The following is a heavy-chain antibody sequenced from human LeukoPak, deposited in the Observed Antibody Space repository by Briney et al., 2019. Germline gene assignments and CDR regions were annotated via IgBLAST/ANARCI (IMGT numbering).Heavy chain of an antibody. V-gene: IGHV4-59*12. CDR2: IYYSGST. J-gene: IGHJ4*02. CDR1: GGSISSYY. CDR3: ARGSSSGWYYFDY. Sequence: SETLSLTCTVSGGSISSYYWSWIRQPPGKGLEWIGYIYYSGSTYYNPSLKSRVTISVDTSKNQFSLKLSSVTAADTAVYYCARGSSSGWYYFDYWGQGTLVTVSS. D-gene: IGHD6-19*01.